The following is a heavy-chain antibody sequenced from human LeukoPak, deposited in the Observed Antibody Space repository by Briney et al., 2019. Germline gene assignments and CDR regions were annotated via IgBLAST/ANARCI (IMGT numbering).Heavy chain of an antibody. CDR2: INPNSGGT. CDR1: GSTFTGYY. D-gene: IGHD3-10*01. V-gene: IGHV1-2*02. CDR3: AIPDYINYGSGTYCLSY. Sequence: ASVKVSCKASGSTFTGYYMHWVRQARGQGLEWMGWINPNSGGTNYAQKFQGRVTMTRDTFISTAYMELSSLRSDDTAVYYCAIPDYINYGSGTYCLSYWGQGTLVTVSS. J-gene: IGHJ4*02.